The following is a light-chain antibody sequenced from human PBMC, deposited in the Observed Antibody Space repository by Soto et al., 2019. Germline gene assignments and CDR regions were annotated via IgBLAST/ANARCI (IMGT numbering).Light chain of an antibody. CDR2: RND. CDR3: AAWDDSLSGRGV. Sequence: QLVLTQPPSASGTPGQRVTISCSGSTSNIGNNYVYWYQMVPGTAPKLLIYRNDQRPSGVPYRFSGSRSGTSASLAISGLRSEDEADYYCAAWDDSLSGRGVFGGGTKVTVL. CDR1: TSNIGNNY. V-gene: IGLV1-47*01. J-gene: IGLJ2*01.